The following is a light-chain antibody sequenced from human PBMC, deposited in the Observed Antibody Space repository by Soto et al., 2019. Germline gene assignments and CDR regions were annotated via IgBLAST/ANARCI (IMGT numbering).Light chain of an antibody. CDR3: QQCFSIPYT. V-gene: IGKV1-39*01. CDR1: QSISSN. CDR2: GST. Sequence: DLQMTQSPASLSASVGDRVTITCRASQSISSNLNWYQQKPGKAPKLLIYGSTNLQSGVPSRFSARGSGTESTLTISGQQPEDIATYHYQQCFSIPYTFGQGTKQGIK. J-gene: IGKJ2*01.